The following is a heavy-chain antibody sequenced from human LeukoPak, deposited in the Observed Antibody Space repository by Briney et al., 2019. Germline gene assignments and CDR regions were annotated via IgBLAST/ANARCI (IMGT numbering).Heavy chain of an antibody. Sequence: GESLKISCKGSGYIFSNYWIGWVRQMPGKGLEWMGIIHPGDSETRYSPSFQGQVTISADKSISTAYLQWSSLKASDTAMYYCVRSRGYSYGYSYYFDYWGQGTLVTVSS. V-gene: IGHV5-51*01. CDR1: GYIFSNYW. CDR3: VRSRGYSYGYSYYFDY. J-gene: IGHJ4*02. D-gene: IGHD5-18*01. CDR2: IHPGDSET.